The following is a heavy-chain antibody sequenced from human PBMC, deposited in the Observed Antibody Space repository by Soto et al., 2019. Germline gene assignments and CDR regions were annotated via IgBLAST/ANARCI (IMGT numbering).Heavy chain of an antibody. V-gene: IGHV4-4*02. CDR1: GGSISSSNW. CDR3: ARDLLTIFGVVNNDAFDI. Sequence: SETLSLTCAVSGGSISSSNWWSWVRQPPGKGLEWIGEIYHSGSTNYNPSLKSRVTISVDKSKNQFSLKLSSVTAADTAVYYCARDLLTIFGVVNNDAFDIWGQGTMVTVS. D-gene: IGHD3-3*01. CDR2: IYHSGST. J-gene: IGHJ3*02.